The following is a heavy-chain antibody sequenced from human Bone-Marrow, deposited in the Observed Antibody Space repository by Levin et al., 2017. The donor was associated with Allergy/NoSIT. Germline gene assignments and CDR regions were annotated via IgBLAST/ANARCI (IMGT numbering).Heavy chain of an antibody. D-gene: IGHD6-13*01. CDR2: ISYDGSNK. J-gene: IGHJ3*02. Sequence: GGSLRLSCAASGFTFSSYAMHWVRQAPGKGLEWVAVISYDGSNKYYADSVKGRFTISRDNSKNTLYLQMNSLRAEDTAVYYCARAKDSSSWYGGAFDIWGQGTMVTVSS. CDR1: GFTFSSYA. CDR3: ARAKDSSSWYGGAFDI. V-gene: IGHV3-30*04.